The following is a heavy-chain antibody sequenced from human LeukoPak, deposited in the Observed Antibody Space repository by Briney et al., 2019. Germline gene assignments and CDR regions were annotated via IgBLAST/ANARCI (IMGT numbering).Heavy chain of an antibody. D-gene: IGHD5-12*01. V-gene: IGHV3-23*01. CDR2: ISGSGGST. CDR3: AKDSDYFLPMDV. J-gene: IGHJ6*03. CDR1: GFTFSNYG. Sequence: SGGSLRLSCAASGFTFSNYGMSWVRQAPGKGLGWVSSISGSGGSTYYADSVKGRFTISRDNSKNTLYLQMNSLRAEDTAVYYCAKDSDYFLPMDVWGKGTTVTVSS.